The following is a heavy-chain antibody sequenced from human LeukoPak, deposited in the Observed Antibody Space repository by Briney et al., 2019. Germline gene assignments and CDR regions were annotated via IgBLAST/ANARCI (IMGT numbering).Heavy chain of an antibody. J-gene: IGHJ4*02. CDR3: ARGERYSSGWYGEYYFDY. CDR2: IYYRGST. V-gene: IGHV4-39*01. CDR1: GGSISSSSYY. D-gene: IGHD6-19*01. Sequence: PSETLSLTCTVSGGSISSSSYYRGWIRQPPGKGLQWIGTIYYRGSTYYNPSLKSRVTISVDTSKNQFSLKLSSVTAADTAVYYCARGERYSSGWYGEYYFDYWGQGTLVTVSS.